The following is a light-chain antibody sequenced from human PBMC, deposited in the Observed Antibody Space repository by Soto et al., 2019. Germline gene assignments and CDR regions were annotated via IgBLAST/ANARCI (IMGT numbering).Light chain of an antibody. CDR3: SSYTSSSTLNV. Sequence: QSALTQPASVSGFPGQSITISCTGTSSDVGGYNYVSWYQQHPGKAPKLMIYDVSNRPSGVSNRFSGSKSGNTASLTISGLQAEDEADYYCSSYTSSSTLNVFGNGTKVTVL. V-gene: IGLV2-14*01. CDR1: SSDVGGYNY. J-gene: IGLJ1*01. CDR2: DVS.